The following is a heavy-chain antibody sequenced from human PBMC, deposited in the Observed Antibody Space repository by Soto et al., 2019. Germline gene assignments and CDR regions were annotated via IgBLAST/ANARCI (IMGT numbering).Heavy chain of an antibody. CDR1: GGTFSNYA. D-gene: IGHD3-10*01. CDR3: ANDGVKDGFFGNWFDP. Sequence: QVQLVQSGAEVKKPGSSVKVSCKASGGTFSNYAITWVRQAPGQGLEWLGRIIPIFGSANYAQKFQGRVTITADEATTTSYMDLSSLSSDDTAVYYCANDGVKDGFFGNWFDPWGQGTLVTVSS. J-gene: IGHJ5*02. CDR2: IIPIFGSA. V-gene: IGHV1-69*15.